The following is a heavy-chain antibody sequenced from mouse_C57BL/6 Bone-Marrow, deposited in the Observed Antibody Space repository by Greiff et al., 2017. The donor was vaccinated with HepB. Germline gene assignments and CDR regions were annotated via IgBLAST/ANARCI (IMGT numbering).Heavy chain of an antibody. Sequence: QVQLQQSGPELVKPGASVKISCKASGYAFSSSLMNWVKQRPGKGLEWIGRIYPGDGDTNYNGKFKGKATLTADKSSSTAYMQLSSLTSEDSAVYFCARSAFFDYWGQGTTLTVSS. CDR3: ARSAFFDY. V-gene: IGHV1-82*01. D-gene: IGHD6-1*01. J-gene: IGHJ2*01. CDR1: GYAFSSSL. CDR2: IYPGDGDT.